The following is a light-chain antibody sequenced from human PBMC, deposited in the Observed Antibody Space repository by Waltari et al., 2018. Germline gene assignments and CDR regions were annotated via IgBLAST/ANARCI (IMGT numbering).Light chain of an antibody. Sequence: QSVLTQPPSVSAAPGPKVTISCSGGRSNIGSTYVSWYQHLPGTAPKLLIYDKNGRPSGIPDRFSGSKSGTSATLGITGLQTGDEADYYCGAWDTSLTAVVFGGGTKLTVL. CDR1: RSNIGSTY. CDR2: DKN. V-gene: IGLV1-51*01. J-gene: IGLJ2*01. CDR3: GAWDTSLTAVV.